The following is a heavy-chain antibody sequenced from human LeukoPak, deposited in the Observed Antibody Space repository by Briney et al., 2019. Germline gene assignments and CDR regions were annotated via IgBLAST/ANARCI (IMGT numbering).Heavy chain of an antibody. V-gene: IGHV1-2*02. Sequence: RASVKVSCKASGYTFTGYYMHWVRQAPGQGLEWMGWINPNSGDTNYAQKFQGRVTMTRDTSISTAYMELSRLRSDDTAVYYCARDMGYSSVGAFDIWGQGTMVTVSS. CDR1: GYTFTGYY. CDR3: ARDMGYSSVGAFDI. CDR2: INPNSGDT. J-gene: IGHJ3*02. D-gene: IGHD6-25*01.